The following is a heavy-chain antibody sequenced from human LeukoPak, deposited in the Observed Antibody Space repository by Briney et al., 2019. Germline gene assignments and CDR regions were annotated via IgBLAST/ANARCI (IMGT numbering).Heavy chain of an antibody. J-gene: IGHJ4*02. Sequence: SETLSLTCTVSGGSISSYYWSWIRQPPGKGLEWIGYIYYSGSTNYNPSLKSRVTISVDTSKNQFSLKLSSVTAADTAVYYCARYAVYGDYMDYWGQGTLVTVSS. CDR3: ARYAVYGDYMDY. D-gene: IGHD4-17*01. V-gene: IGHV4-59*01. CDR2: IYYSGST. CDR1: GGSISSYY.